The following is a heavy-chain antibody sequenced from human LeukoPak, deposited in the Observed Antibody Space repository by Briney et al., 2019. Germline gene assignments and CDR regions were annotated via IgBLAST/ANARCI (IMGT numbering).Heavy chain of an antibody. CDR1: GFTFSSYA. CDR2: ISGSGDST. CDR3: AKPLVSDYYDSSGYWGY. Sequence: GGSLRLSCAASGFTFSSYAMSWVRQAPGKWLEWVAAISGSGDSTYYSDSVKGRFTISRDNSKNTLYVQMNSLRAEDTAVYYCAKPLVSDYYDSSGYWGYWGQGTLVTVSS. D-gene: IGHD3-22*01. J-gene: IGHJ4*02. V-gene: IGHV3-23*01.